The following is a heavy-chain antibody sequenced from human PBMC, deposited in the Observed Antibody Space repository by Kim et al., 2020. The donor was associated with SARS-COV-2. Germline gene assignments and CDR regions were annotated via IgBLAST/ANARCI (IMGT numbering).Heavy chain of an antibody. D-gene: IGHD3-22*01. CDR2: INPNSGGT. J-gene: IGHJ6*02. Sequence: ASVKVSCKASGYTFTGYYMHWVRQAPGQGLEWMGWINPNSGGTNYAQKFQGRVTMTRDTSISTAYMERSRLRSDDTAVYYCARDLPLTMIVVVPPGGRDVWGQGTTVTVSS. CDR1: GYTFTGYY. V-gene: IGHV1-2*02. CDR3: ARDLPLTMIVVVPPGGRDV.